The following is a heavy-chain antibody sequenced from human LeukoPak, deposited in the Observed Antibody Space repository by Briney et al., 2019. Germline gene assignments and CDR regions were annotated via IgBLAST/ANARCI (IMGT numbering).Heavy chain of an antibody. CDR2: INSDGSST. J-gene: IGHJ6*02. Sequence: GSLRLSCAASGFTFSRYTMNWVRQAPGKGLVWVSHINSDGSSTRYADSVKGRFTVSRDNAKNTLYLQVNSLRAEDTAVYYCARDYNYGLDVWGQGTTVTVSS. V-gene: IGHV3-74*01. CDR1: GFTFSRYT. CDR3: ARDYNYGLDV.